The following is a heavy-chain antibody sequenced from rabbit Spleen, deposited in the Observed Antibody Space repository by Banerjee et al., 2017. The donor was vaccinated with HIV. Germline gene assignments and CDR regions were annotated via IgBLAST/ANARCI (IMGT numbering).Heavy chain of an antibody. D-gene: IGHD5-1*01. CDR2: IYADTSGSS. CDR1: GFSFTSGYY. Sequence: QSLEESGGDLVKPGASLTLTCTASGFSFTSGYYMCWVRQAPGKGLEWIACIYADTSGSSYYANWAKGRFTISKTSSTTVTLQMSSLMAADTSTYFCARDLVTVIGWNFNLWGQGTLVTVS. J-gene: IGHJ4*01. CDR3: ARDLVTVIGWNFNL. V-gene: IGHV1S40*01.